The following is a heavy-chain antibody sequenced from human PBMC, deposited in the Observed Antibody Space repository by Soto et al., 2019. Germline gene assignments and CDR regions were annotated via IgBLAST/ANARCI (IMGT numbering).Heavy chain of an antibody. V-gene: IGHV3-48*02. J-gene: IGHJ4*02. CDR1: GFTFSSFG. Sequence: EVQLVESGGGLVQPGRSLRLSCAVSGFTFSSFGMNWVRQAPRKGLEWISFIDSSGTTRHYADSVKGRFTISRDNVQNSLYLQMNSLRDEDTAVYFCVSYSDGITDFDYWGQGTQVTVSS. CDR3: VSYSDGITDFDY. CDR2: IDSSGTTR. D-gene: IGHD1-7*01.